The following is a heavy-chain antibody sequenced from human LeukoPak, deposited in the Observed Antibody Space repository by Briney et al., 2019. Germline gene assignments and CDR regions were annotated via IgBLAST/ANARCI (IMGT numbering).Heavy chain of an antibody. D-gene: IGHD1-26*01. J-gene: IGHJ4*02. CDR1: GGSIATGSYY. V-gene: IGHV4-39*01. CDR3: ARHGGSYYGFDY. CDR2: IYYSGST. Sequence: PSETLSLTCTVSGGSIATGSYYWGWIRQPPGKGLEWIGSIYYSGSTYYNPSLKSRVTISVDTSKNQFSLKLSSVTAADTAVYYCARHGGSYYGFDYWGQGTLVTVSS.